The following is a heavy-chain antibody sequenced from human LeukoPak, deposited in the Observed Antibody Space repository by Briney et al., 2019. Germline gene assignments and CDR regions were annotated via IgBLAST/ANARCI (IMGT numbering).Heavy chain of an antibody. D-gene: IGHD5-12*01. Sequence: GESLKISCKDSGYSFTGYWIAWVRQMPGKGLEYSPSFQGQVTISADKSISTAYLQWSSLKASDTAMYFCARHRSGYGSGVYYFYYMDVWGKGTTVTVS. J-gene: IGHJ6*03. CDR1: GYSFTGYW. CDR3: ARHRSGYGSGVYYFYYMDV. V-gene: IGHV5-51*01.